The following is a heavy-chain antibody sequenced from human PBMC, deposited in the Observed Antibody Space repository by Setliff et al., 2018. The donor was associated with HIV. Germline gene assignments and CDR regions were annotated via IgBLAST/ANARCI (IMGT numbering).Heavy chain of an antibody. Sequence: ASVKVSCKASGYTFTSYAMHWVRQAPGQRLEWMGRVDPEDGETMYAEKFQGRVTITADTSTDTAYMELSSLRSEDTAVYYCAPEHNYYGSGSYSWFDPWGQGTLVTVSS. J-gene: IGHJ5*02. CDR2: VDPEDGET. D-gene: IGHD3-10*01. CDR3: APEHNYYGSGSYSWFDP. CDR1: GYTFTSYA. V-gene: IGHV1-69-2*01.